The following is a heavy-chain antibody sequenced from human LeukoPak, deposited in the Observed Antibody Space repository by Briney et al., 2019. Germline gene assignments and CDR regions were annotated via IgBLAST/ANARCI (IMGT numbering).Heavy chain of an antibody. J-gene: IGHJ4*02. V-gene: IGHV3-66*01. CDR3: AKDASAMVRGVRYSENNYLDY. CDR1: GFTVSSNY. CDR2: IYSGGST. D-gene: IGHD3-10*01. Sequence: GGSLRLSCAASGFTVSSNYMSWARQARGGGREGVSDIYSGGSTYYADSVKGRLTIYRDNSKNTRYLQMNSLRAEDTAVYCCAKDASAMVRGVRYSENNYLDYWGQGTLASVSS.